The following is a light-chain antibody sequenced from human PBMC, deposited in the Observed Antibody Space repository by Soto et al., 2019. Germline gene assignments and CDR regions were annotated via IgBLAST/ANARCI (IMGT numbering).Light chain of an antibody. V-gene: IGLV2-14*01. J-gene: IGLJ2*01. CDR3: TSYASSSTLV. CDR2: DVS. CDR1: SSDVGGYNY. Sequence: QSALTQPASVSGSPGQSITISCNGTSSDVGGYNYVSWYQQHPGKAPKLMIYDVSNRPSGVSNRFSGSKSGNTASLTISGLQAEDEADYYFTSYASSSTLVFGGGTKLTVL.